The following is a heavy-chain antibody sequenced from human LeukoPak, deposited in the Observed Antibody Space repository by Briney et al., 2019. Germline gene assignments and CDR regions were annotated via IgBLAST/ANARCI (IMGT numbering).Heavy chain of an antibody. CDR2: IIPILGIA. V-gene: IGHV1-69*02. Sequence: GASVKVSCKASGGTFSSYTISWVRQAPGQGLEWMGRIIPILGIANYAQKFQGRVTITADKSTSTAYMELSSLRSEDTAVYYCARGPDYYDSSGYYYTDFDYWGQGTLVTVSS. D-gene: IGHD3-22*01. CDR1: GGTFSSYT. CDR3: ARGPDYYDSSGYYYTDFDY. J-gene: IGHJ4*02.